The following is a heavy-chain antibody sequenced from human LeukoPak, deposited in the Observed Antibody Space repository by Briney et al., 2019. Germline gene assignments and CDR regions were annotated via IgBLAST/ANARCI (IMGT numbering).Heavy chain of an antibody. J-gene: IGHJ4*02. CDR3: ERYDGSAGDY. CDR1: GGSISSYY. Sequence: SETLSLTCTVSGGSISSYYWTWIRQPPGKGPEWVGYIYKNGDTNYNPSLTSRVTMSIDTSKKQFSLKLRSVTAADTAFYYCERYDGSAGDYWGQGILVTVSS. V-gene: IGHV4-59*01. D-gene: IGHD3-10*01. CDR2: IYKNGDT.